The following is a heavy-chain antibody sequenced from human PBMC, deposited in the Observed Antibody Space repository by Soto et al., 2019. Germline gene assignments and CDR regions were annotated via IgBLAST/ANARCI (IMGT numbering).Heavy chain of an antibody. CDR1: ALSFSSDA. CDR3: TRKKSSGWSSWFDP. V-gene: IGHV3-23*01. CDR2: ISGSGVSI. D-gene: IGHD6-19*01. J-gene: IGHJ5*02. Sequence: GSLRLSCAASALSFSSDATIWVRQASGRGLEWVSGISGSGVSIHYADSVKGRFTISRDNSKNTLYLQMNSLTADDTAVYYCTRKKSSGWSSWFDPWGQRALVTVSS.